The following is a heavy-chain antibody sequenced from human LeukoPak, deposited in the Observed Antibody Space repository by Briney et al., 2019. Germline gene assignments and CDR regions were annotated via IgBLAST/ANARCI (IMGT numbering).Heavy chain of an antibody. V-gene: IGHV3-30-3*01. Sequence: GRSLRLSCAASGFTFSSYAMHWVRQAPGKGLEWVAVISYDGSNKYYADSVKGRFTISRDNSKNTLYLQMNSLRAEDTAVYYCAREHIAARRLGDYWGQGTLVTVSS. CDR2: ISYDGSNK. CDR1: GFTFSSYA. CDR3: AREHIAARRLGDY. J-gene: IGHJ4*02. D-gene: IGHD6-6*01.